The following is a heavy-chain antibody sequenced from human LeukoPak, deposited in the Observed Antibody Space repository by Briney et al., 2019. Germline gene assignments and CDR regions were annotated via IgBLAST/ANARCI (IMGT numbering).Heavy chain of an antibody. J-gene: IGHJ4*02. Sequence: QPGGSLRLSCAASGFTFSSYAMSWVRQAPGKGLEWVSAISGSGGSTYYADSVKGRFTISRDNAKNSLYLQMNSLRAEDTAVYYCAKDSVLFVVVPAATDYWGQGTLVTVSS. CDR2: ISGSGGST. D-gene: IGHD2-2*01. V-gene: IGHV3-23*01. CDR3: AKDSVLFVVVPAATDY. CDR1: GFTFSSYA.